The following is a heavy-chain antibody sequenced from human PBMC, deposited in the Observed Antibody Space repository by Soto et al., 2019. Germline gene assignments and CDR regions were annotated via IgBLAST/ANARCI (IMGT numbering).Heavy chain of an antibody. CDR1: GGSISSGGYY. V-gene: IGHV4-31*03. CDR3: ARSQSLAYYYDSSGYYSFDY. Sequence: QVQLQESGPGLVKPSQTLSLTCTVSGGSISSGGYYWSWIRQHPGQGLEWIGYIYYSGSTYYNPSLKSRVTISVDTSKNQFSLKLSSVTAADTPVYYCARSQSLAYYYDSSGYYSFDYWGQGTLGTVSS. D-gene: IGHD3-22*01. CDR2: IYYSGST. J-gene: IGHJ4*02.